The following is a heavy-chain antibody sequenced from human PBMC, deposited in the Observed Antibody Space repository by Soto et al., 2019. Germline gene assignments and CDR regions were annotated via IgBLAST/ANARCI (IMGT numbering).Heavy chain of an antibody. Sequence: QVQLMQSGAEVKKPGASVKVSCKASGDTFSDYYIHWVRQAPGQGLEWMGTVNPSGGHTTYSQHFLGRVTXTRDSSXXTLHMELTSLTSEDTAVYYCARGGHVVVVTAALDYWGQGTLVTVSS. J-gene: IGHJ4*02. D-gene: IGHD2-21*02. V-gene: IGHV1-46*01. CDR3: ARGGHVVVVTAALDY. CDR2: VNPSGGHT. CDR1: GDTFSDYY.